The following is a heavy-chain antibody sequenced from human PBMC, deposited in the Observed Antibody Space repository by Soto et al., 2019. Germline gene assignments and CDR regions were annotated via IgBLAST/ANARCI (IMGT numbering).Heavy chain of an antibody. V-gene: IGHV3-33*01. CDR1: GFTFSTYG. CDR3: VRVFGTYFFDL. J-gene: IGHJ4*02. CDR2: IWSAGTNK. D-gene: IGHD3-3*01. Sequence: QVQLVESGGGVVQPGRSLRLSCAASGFTFSTYGMHWVRQAPGKGLEWVALIWSAGTNKYYADSVKGRFTISRDNSKKTLYLQMVSLRAEDTAVYYCVRVFGTYFFDLWGQGNMVTVSS.